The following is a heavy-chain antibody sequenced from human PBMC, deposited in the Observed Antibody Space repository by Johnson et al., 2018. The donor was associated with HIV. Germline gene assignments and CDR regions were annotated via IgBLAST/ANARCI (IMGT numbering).Heavy chain of an antibody. CDR1: GFTFSDSY. CDR3: ARSVNAGRPFDI. V-gene: IGHV3-11*04. D-gene: IGHD2-8*01. Sequence: QVQLVESGGGLVQPGVSLRLSCGASGFTFSDSYMNWIRQAPGKGLEWVSYISSSDSAIWYADSVKGRFTVSRDNAKNSLYLQMNSLRAEDTAVYYCARSVNAGRPFDIWGQGTLVTVSS. CDR2: ISSSDSAI. J-gene: IGHJ3*02.